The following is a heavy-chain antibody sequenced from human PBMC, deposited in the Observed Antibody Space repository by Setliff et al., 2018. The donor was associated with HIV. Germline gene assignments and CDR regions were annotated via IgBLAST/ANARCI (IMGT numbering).Heavy chain of an antibody. V-gene: IGHV4-38-2*02. Sequence: SETLSLTCAVSGYSISSGYYWGWIRQPPGKGLEWIGSIYQSGSTYYNPSLKSRITISVDTSENQFSLKLSSATAADTAVYYCARDVPWGDYYYYMDVWGKGTTVTVSS. J-gene: IGHJ6*03. CDR2: IYQSGST. D-gene: IGHD3-16*01. CDR1: GYSISSGYY. CDR3: ARDVPWGDYYYYMDV.